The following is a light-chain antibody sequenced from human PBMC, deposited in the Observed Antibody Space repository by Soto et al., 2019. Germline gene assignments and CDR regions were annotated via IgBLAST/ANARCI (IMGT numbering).Light chain of an antibody. CDR3: QQYNNWPPRA. CDR2: GAS. CDR1: QSVSSN. J-gene: IGKJ3*01. V-gene: IGKV3-15*01. Sequence: EIVMTQSPATLSVSPGERATLSCRASQSVSSNLAWNQQKPGQAPRLLIYGASTRATGIPARFSGSGSGTEFTLTISSLQSEDFAVYYCQQYNNWPPRAFGPGTKVDIK.